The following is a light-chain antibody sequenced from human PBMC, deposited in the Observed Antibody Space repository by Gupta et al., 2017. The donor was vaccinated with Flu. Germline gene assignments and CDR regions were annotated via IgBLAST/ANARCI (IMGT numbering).Light chain of an antibody. Sequence: SDVGGYNYVSWYQQHTGKAPKLIIYDVTTRPSGVSDRFSGSKSGNTASLTISGLQAEDEADYYCHSYTSSSTLGVFGTGTKVTVL. CDR2: DVT. J-gene: IGLJ1*01. CDR1: SDVGGYNY. V-gene: IGLV2-14*04. CDR3: HSYTSSSTLGV.